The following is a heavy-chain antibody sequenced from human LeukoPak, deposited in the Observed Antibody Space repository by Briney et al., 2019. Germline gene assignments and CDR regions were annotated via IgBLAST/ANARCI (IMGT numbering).Heavy chain of an antibody. CDR1: GFTFSSYA. V-gene: IGHV3-64*01. D-gene: IGHD3-10*01. CDR3: AALRGAFDI. CDR2: ISSNGGST. J-gene: IGHJ3*02. Sequence: GGSLRLSCAASGFTFSSYAMHWVRQAPGKGLEYVSAISSNGGSTYYANSVKGRFTISRDNSKNTLYLQMGSLRAEDMAVYYCAALRGAFDIWGQGTMVTVSS.